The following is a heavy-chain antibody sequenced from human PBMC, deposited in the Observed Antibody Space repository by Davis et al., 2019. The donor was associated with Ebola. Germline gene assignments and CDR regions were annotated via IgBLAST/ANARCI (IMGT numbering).Heavy chain of an antibody. J-gene: IGHJ4*02. CDR3: TRARNYYFDY. CDR1: GFSFSSYA. D-gene: IGHD5-24*01. V-gene: IGHV3-23*01. CDR2: ISGRGDFT. Sequence: GESLKISCEASGFSFSSYAMSWVRQGPGKGLEWVSGISGRGDFTYYADSVKGRFTISRDNSKNTMELQMNSLRGEDTAVYYCTRARNYYFDYWGLGTLVTVSS.